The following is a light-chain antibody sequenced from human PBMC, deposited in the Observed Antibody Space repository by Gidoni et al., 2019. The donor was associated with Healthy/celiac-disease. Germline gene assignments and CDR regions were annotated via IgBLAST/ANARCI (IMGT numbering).Light chain of an antibody. Sequence: IVLPHSPATLSLSPGERATLSCRSSQSVSSSLAWYQQKPGQAPRLLIYDASNRATGSPARFSGSGSGTDFTLTISSLEPEDFAVYYCQQRSNWLYTFGQGTKLEIK. CDR2: DAS. CDR3: QQRSNWLYT. J-gene: IGKJ2*01. CDR1: QSVSSS. V-gene: IGKV3-11*01.